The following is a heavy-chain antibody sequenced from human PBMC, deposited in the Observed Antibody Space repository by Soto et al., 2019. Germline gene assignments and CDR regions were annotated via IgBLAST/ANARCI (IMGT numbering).Heavy chain of an antibody. J-gene: IGHJ6*02. CDR3: ARTPGAAVAGYYYGMDV. V-gene: IGHV2-26*01. D-gene: IGHD6-19*01. CDR2: IFSNDEK. CDR1: GFSLSNARMG. Sequence: QVTLKESGPVLVKPTETLTLTCTVSGFSLSNARMGVSWIRQPPGKALEWLAHIFSNDEKSYSTSLKSGLTISKDTSKSQVVLTMTNMDPVDTATYYRARTPGAAVAGYYYGMDVWGQGTTVTVSS.